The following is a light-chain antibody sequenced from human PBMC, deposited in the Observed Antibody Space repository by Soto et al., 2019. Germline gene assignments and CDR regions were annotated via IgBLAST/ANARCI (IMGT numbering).Light chain of an antibody. J-gene: IGLJ1*01. CDR1: SSDIGAYNY. Sequence: QSALTQPASVSGSPGQSITISCTGTSSDIGAYNYVSWYQQHPSKAPKLLIYEVTNRPSGVSDRFSGSKSGNTASLTISGLQAEDEANYYCSSYTSSSTLYVFGSGTKVTVL. CDR2: EVT. V-gene: IGLV2-14*01. CDR3: SSYTSSSTLYV.